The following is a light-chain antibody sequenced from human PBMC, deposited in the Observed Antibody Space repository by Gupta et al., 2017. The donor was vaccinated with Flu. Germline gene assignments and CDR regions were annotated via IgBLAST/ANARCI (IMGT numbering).Light chain of an antibody. Sequence: EIVMTQSPATLSVSPGERATLSCRAGQSVRSNLAWYQQKPGQAPRLLIYGASTRATGIPARFSGSGFGKEFTLTISSRQSEDFAVYYCQQYENWPPLTFGGGTKVEIK. CDR2: GAS. J-gene: IGKJ4*01. CDR1: QSVRSN. CDR3: QQYENWPPLT. V-gene: IGKV3-15*01.